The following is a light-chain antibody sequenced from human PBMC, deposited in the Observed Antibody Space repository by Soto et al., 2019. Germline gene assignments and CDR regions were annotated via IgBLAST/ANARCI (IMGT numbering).Light chain of an antibody. V-gene: IGLV2-14*01. Sequence: QSALTQPASVSGSAGQSITISCSGTMRDVGAYNLVSWYQQHPGTAPKLIIYEVLNRPSGISSRFSGSRSGNTASLTISGLQSEDEGDYYCSAYTAGSTLVFGGGTKLTVL. CDR3: SAYTAGSTLV. CDR2: EVL. J-gene: IGLJ3*02. CDR1: MRDVGAYNL.